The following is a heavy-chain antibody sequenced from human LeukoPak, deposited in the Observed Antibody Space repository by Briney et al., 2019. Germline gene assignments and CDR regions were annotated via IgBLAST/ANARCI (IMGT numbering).Heavy chain of an antibody. V-gene: IGHV3-13*04. CDR2: IHTADDT. D-gene: IGHD2-2*01. J-gene: IGHJ3*02. Sequence: GRSLRLSCVASGFTFSTYDMHCVRQAAGDRLEWVSSIHTADDTYYSDSVKGRFTNSRENAKNLLYLQMSSLGVGDTAVYYCARGRCSSPSCSFRLYGLDIWGQGTMVTVTS. CDR1: GFTFSTYD. CDR3: ARGRCSSPSCSFRLYGLDI.